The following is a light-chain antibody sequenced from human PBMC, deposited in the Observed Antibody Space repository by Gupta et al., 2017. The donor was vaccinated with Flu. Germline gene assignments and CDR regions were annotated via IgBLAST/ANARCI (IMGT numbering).Light chain of an antibody. CDR3: QQRSNPIT. Sequence: PGEGATLACSASQSVGTYLAWYQQTPGQAPRLLIYDASKRATGIPARFSGRGSGTDFTLTISSLEPEDSAVYYCQQRSNPITFGQGTRLEMK. CDR1: QSVGTY. J-gene: IGKJ5*01. CDR2: DAS. V-gene: IGKV3-11*01.